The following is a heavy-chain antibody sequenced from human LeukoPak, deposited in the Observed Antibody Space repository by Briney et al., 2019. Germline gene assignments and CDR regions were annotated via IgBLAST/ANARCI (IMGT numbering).Heavy chain of an antibody. Sequence: GGSLRLSCAASGFTFSSYAMSWVRQAPGKGLEWVSAISGSGGSTHYADSVKGRFTISRDNSKNTLYLQMNSLRAEDTAVYYCAKGLPYYDFWSGPFALFDYWGQGTLVTVSS. CDR2: ISGSGGST. J-gene: IGHJ4*02. CDR3: AKGLPYYDFWSGPFALFDY. V-gene: IGHV3-23*01. D-gene: IGHD3-3*01. CDR1: GFTFSSYA.